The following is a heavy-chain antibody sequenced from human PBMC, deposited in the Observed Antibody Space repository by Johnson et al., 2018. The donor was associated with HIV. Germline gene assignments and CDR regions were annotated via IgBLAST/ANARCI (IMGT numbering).Heavy chain of an antibody. CDR2: IKEDGNAR. CDR3: ARASSGWSLGGAFDI. J-gene: IGHJ3*02. CDR1: GFTFSNYW. V-gene: IGHV3-7*05. D-gene: IGHD6-19*01. Sequence: VQVVESGGGLVQPGGSLRLSCAASGFTFSNYWMNWVRRAPGKGLEWVANIKEDGNARYYVDSVRGRFTIARDNANNSLYLQMNSLRAEDTAIYCCARASSGWSLGGAFDIWGQGTVVTVSS.